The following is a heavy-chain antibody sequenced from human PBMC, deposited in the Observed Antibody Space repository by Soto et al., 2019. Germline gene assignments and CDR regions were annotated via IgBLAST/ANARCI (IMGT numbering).Heavy chain of an antibody. CDR3: AKAFEGGTRGFDY. V-gene: IGHV3-23*01. Sequence: EVQLLESGGGLVQPGGSLRLSCAASGFTFSSYAMTWVRQAPGKGLEWVSTIINSGGSTYYADSVKGRFTISRDNSKNTLYLQMNSLRAEDTALYFCAKAFEGGTRGFDYWGQGTLVTVSS. J-gene: IGHJ4*02. D-gene: IGHD2-8*01. CDR1: GFTFSSYA. CDR2: IINSGGST.